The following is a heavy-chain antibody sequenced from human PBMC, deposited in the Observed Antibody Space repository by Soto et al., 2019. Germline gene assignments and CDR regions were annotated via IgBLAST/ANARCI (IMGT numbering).Heavy chain of an antibody. CDR3: ASVRASYGDYPPLGAFDI. D-gene: IGHD4-17*01. Sequence: QVQLVESGGGLVKPGGSLRLSCAASGFTFSDYYMSWIRQAPGKGLEWVSYISSSGSTIYYADSVKGRFTISRDNAKNSLYLQMNSLRAEDTAVYYCASVRASYGDYPPLGAFDIWGQGTMVTVSS. J-gene: IGHJ3*02. CDR2: ISSSGSTI. V-gene: IGHV3-11*01. CDR1: GFTFSDYY.